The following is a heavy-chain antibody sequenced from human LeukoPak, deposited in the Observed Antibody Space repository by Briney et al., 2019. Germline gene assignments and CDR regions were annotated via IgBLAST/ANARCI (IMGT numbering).Heavy chain of an antibody. D-gene: IGHD3-9*01. J-gene: IGHJ4*02. CDR1: GYSISSGYY. V-gene: IGHV4-38-2*01. CDR2: IYHSGCT. Sequence: PSETLSLTCAVSGYSISSGYYWGWIQQPPGKGLEWIGSIYHSGCTYYNPSLKSRVTISVDTSKNQFSLKLSAVTAADTAVYYCARTLYDILTGNPFDYWGQGTLVTVSS. CDR3: ARTLYDILTGNPFDY.